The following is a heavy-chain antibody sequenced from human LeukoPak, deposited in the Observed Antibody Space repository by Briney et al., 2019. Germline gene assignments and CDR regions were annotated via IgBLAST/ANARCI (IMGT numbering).Heavy chain of an antibody. J-gene: IGHJ4*02. CDR2: ISWNSGSV. Sequence: GGSLRLSCAASGFTFDDYAMHWVRQAPGKGLEWVSGISWNSGSVGYADSVKGRFTISRDNAKNSLYLQMNSLRAEDTALYYCAKDPSRAYDSSGYYYDYWGQGTLVTVSS. V-gene: IGHV3-9*01. CDR3: AKDPSRAYDSSGYYYDY. D-gene: IGHD3-22*01. CDR1: GFTFDDYA.